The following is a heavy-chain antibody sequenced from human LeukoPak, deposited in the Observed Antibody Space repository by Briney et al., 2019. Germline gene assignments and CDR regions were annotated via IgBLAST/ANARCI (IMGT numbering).Heavy chain of an antibody. CDR1: GYTFTGYY. CDR3: ARVSQNYYDSTSNWFDP. CDR2: INPNSGGT. J-gene: IGHJ5*02. V-gene: IGHV1-2*02. D-gene: IGHD3-22*01. Sequence: ASVKVSCKASGYTFTGYYMHWVRQAPGQGLEWMGWINPNSGGTNYAQKFQGRVTMTRDTSISTAYMELSRLRSDDTAVYYCARVSQNYYDSTSNWFDPWGQGTLVTVSS.